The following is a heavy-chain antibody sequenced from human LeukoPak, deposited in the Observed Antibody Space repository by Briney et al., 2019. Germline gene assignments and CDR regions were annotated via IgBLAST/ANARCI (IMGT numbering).Heavy chain of an antibody. J-gene: IGHJ5*02. CDR1: GFTFSSYA. Sequence: GGTLRLSCAASGFTFSSYAMSWVRQAPGKGLEWVSAISGSGGSTYYADSVKGRFTISRDNSKNTLYLQMNSRRAEDTAVYYCAKFGVAGQAFDPWGQGALVTVSS. V-gene: IGHV3-23*01. CDR2: ISGSGGST. D-gene: IGHD3-3*01. CDR3: AKFGVAGQAFDP.